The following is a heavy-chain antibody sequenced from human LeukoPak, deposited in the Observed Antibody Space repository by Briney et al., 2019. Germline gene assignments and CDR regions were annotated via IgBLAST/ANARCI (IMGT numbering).Heavy chain of an antibody. CDR2: IYYSGTT. Sequence: SETLSLTCTVSGGSISSSSYYWGWIRQPPGKGLEWLGYIYYSGTTNYNPSLKIRDTISVDTSRSQFSLKLNSVTAADTAVYYCAREPVDYDAQSGWFDPWGQGTLVTVSS. CDR3: AREPVDYDAQSGWFDP. V-gene: IGHV4-61*01. D-gene: IGHD4/OR15-4a*01. J-gene: IGHJ5*02. CDR1: GGSISSSSYY.